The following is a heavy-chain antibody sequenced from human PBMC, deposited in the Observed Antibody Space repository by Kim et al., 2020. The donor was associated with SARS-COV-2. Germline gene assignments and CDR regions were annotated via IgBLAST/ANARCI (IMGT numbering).Heavy chain of an antibody. CDR3: ARHLAVAGPYSFDP. V-gene: IGHV4-59*08. CDR2: IYYSGST. Sequence: SETLSLTCTVSGGSISSYYWSWIRQPPGKGLEWIGYIYYSGSTNYNPSLKSRVTISVDTSKNQFSLKLSSVTAADTAVYYCARHLAVAGPYSFDPWGQGTLVTVSS. D-gene: IGHD6-19*01. CDR1: GGSISSYY. J-gene: IGHJ5*02.